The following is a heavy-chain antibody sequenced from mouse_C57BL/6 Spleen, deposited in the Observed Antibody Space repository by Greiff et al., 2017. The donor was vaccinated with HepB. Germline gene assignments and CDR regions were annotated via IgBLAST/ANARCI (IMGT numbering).Heavy chain of an antibody. V-gene: IGHV5-4*01. Sequence: EVNVVESGGGLVKPGGSLKLSCAASGFTFSSYAMSWVRQTPEKRLEWVATISDGGSYTYYPDNVKGRFTISRDNAKNNLYLQMSHLKSEDTAMYYCARDRYGSSLYYAMDYWGQGTSVTVSS. CDR2: ISDGGSYT. CDR1: GFTFSSYA. D-gene: IGHD1-1*01. J-gene: IGHJ4*01. CDR3: ARDRYGSSLYYAMDY.